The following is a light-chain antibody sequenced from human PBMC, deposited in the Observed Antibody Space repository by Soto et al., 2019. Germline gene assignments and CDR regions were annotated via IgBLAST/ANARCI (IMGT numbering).Light chain of an antibody. CDR2: NAS. V-gene: IGKV3-11*01. CDR1: QSVSTF. Sequence: EIVLTQSPATLSLSPGERAILSCRASQSVSTFLAWFQQKPGQPPRLLIYNASNRTTGIPARFSGSGYGTDCAVYIRSVEPEEFGVYYCQKRSDWPPISCGQGTRLE. J-gene: IGKJ5*01. CDR3: QKRSDWPPIS.